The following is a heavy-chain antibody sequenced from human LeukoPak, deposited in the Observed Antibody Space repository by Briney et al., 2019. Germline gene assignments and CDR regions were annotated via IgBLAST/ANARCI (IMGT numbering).Heavy chain of an antibody. CDR3: ARWGEHSALRVHAFDI. J-gene: IGHJ3*02. CDR1: GGSISSYY. V-gene: IGHV4-59*01. CDR2: GHYTGST. Sequence: SETLSLTCTVSGGSISSYYWSWLRQPPGKGLEWLGYGHYTGSTYKNPSLNSRVAFSVDTSKNQFSLRLSSVTAADTAVYYCARWGEHSALRVHAFDIWGQGTMVTVSS. D-gene: IGHD3-10*01.